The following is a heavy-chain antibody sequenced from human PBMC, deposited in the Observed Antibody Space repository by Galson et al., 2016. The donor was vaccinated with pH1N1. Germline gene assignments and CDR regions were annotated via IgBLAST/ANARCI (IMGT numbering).Heavy chain of an antibody. V-gene: IGHV3-7*01. Sequence: LRLSCAASGFSLSSFWMTWVRQAPGKGLEWVANINQDGSVKYYVDSVKGRFTISRDSAKNSLYLQMDSLRAEDTAVYYCARAIAQGDSYWGQGTLVTVSS. CDR2: INQDGSVK. D-gene: IGHD2-21*01. CDR3: ARAIAQGDSY. CDR1: GFSLSSFW. J-gene: IGHJ4*02.